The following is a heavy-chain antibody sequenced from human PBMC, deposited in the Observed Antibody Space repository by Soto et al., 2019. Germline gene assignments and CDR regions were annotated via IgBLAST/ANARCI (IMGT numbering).Heavy chain of an antibody. CDR1: GGTFSSYA. J-gene: IGHJ6*03. CDR3: ARSTTVTTLYYYYYYMDV. Sequence: SVKVSCKASGGTFSSYAISWVRQAPGQGLEWMGGIIPIFGTANYAQKFQGRVTITADESTSTAYMELSSLRSEDTAVYYCARSTTVTTLYYYYYYMDVWGKGTTVTVSS. CDR2: IIPIFGTA. D-gene: IGHD4-4*01. V-gene: IGHV1-69*13.